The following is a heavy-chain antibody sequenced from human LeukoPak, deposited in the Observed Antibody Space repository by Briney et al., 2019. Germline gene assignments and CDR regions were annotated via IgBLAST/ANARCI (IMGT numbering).Heavy chain of an antibody. Sequence: ASVKVSCKASGYTFTSYGISWVRQAPGQGLEWMGWISAYNGNTNYAQKLQGRVTMTTDTSTSTAYMELRSLRSDDTAVYYCARDLGPVRPYYYDSSGYYYRDFDYWGQGTLVTVSS. D-gene: IGHD3-22*01. CDR3: ARDLGPVRPYYYDSSGYYYRDFDY. CDR2: ISAYNGNT. V-gene: IGHV1-18*01. J-gene: IGHJ4*02. CDR1: GYTFTSYG.